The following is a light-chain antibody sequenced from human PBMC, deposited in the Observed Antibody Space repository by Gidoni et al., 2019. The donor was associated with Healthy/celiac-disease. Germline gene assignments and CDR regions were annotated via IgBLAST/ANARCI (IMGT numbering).Light chain of an antibody. CDR2: YDS. V-gene: IGLV3-21*04. J-gene: IGLJ2*01. CDR1: NIGSKS. Sequence: SYVLTQPPSVSVAPGKTARITCGGNNIGSKSVHWYRQKPGQAPVLVIYYDSDRPSGIPERFSGSNSGNTATLTISRVEAGDEADYYCQVWDSSSDHPGVFGGGTKLTVL. CDR3: QVWDSSSDHPGV.